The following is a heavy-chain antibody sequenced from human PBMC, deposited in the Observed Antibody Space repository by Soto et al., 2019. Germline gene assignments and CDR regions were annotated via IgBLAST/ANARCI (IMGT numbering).Heavy chain of an antibody. D-gene: IGHD3-3*01. CDR3: ARGYYDFYSDY. CDR1: GGTFSSYA. V-gene: IGHV1-69*13. Sequence: GASVKVSCKASGGTFSSYAISWLRQAPGQGLEWMGGIIPIFGTANYAQKFQGRVTITADESTSTAYMELSSLRSEDTAVYYCARGYYDFYSDYWGQGTLVTVSS. J-gene: IGHJ4*02. CDR2: IIPIFGTA.